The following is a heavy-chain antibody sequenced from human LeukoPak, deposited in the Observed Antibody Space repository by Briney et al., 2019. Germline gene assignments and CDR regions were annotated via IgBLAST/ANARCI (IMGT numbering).Heavy chain of an antibody. D-gene: IGHD3-16*01. J-gene: IGHJ4*02. V-gene: IGHV1-2*02. Sequence: ASVKVSCKASGYTFTGYYMHWVRQAPGQGLEWMGWINPNSGGTNYAQRFQGRVTMTRDTSISTAYMELSRLRSDDTAVYYCARMEGSALGFDYWGQGTLVTVSS. CDR1: GYTFTGYY. CDR3: ARMEGSALGFDY. CDR2: INPNSGGT.